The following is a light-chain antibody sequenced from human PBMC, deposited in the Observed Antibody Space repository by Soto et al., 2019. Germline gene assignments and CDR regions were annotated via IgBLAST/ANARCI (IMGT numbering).Light chain of an antibody. J-gene: IGLJ2*01. CDR3: CAYARGDIFV. CDR2: DGG. CDR1: INDVGSYNF. Sequence: QSALTQPASVSGSPGQSITISCTGTINDVGSYNFVSWFQQHPGKVPTLIIYDGGKRPSGVSNRFSGSISANTASLTISGLQTEDEAHYFCCAYARGDIFVFGGGTKVTVL. V-gene: IGLV2-23*03.